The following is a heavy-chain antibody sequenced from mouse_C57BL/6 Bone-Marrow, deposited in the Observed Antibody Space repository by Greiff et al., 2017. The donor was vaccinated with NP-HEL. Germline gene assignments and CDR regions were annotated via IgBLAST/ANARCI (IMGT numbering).Heavy chain of an antibody. CDR2: ISYDGSN. Sequence: DVQLVESGPGLVKPSQSLSLTCSVTGYSITSGYYWNWIRQFPGNKLEWMGYISYDGSNNYNPSLKNRISITRDTSKNQFFLKLNSVTTEDTATYYCARDRGSFDYWGQGTTLTVSS. CDR3: ARDRGSFDY. V-gene: IGHV3-6*01. CDR1: GYSITSGYY. J-gene: IGHJ2*01. D-gene: IGHD3-1*01.